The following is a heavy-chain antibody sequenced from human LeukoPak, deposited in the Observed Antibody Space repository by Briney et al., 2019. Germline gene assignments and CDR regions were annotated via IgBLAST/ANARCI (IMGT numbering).Heavy chain of an antibody. CDR2: IYYSGST. Sequence: SETLSFTCTVSGGSISSYYWSWIRQPPGKGLEWIGYIYYSGSTNYNPSLKSRVTISVDTSKNQFSLKLSSVTAADTAVYYCAREIAWFDPWGQGTLVTVSS. D-gene: IGHD2-21*01. V-gene: IGHV4-59*01. CDR3: AREIAWFDP. J-gene: IGHJ5*02. CDR1: GGSISSYY.